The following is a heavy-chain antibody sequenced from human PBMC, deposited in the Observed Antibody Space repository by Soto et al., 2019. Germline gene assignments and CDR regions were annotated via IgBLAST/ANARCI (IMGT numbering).Heavy chain of an antibody. V-gene: IGHV4-59*01. D-gene: IGHD3-10*01. CDR1: GGSISSYY. Sequence: SETLSLTCTVSGGSISSYYWSWIRQPPGKGLEWIGYIYYSGSTNYNPSLKSRVTISVDTSKNQFSLKLSSVTAADTAVYYCAREEVYYYGSGSYSYFDYWGQGTLVTV. CDR3: AREEVYYYGSGSYSYFDY. J-gene: IGHJ4*02. CDR2: IYYSGST.